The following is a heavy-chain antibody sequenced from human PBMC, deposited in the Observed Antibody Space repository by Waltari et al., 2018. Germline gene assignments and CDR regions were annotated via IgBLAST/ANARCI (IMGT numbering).Heavy chain of an antibody. CDR1: GDSISNYY. D-gene: IGHD2-15*01. J-gene: IGHJ6*03. CDR2: ISYSGST. CDR3: AKGSEGSYCSGGTCYSYYYMDV. V-gene: IGHV4-59*01. Sequence: QVQLQESGPGLVKPAETLSLTCTVSGDSISNYYCSWIRQPPGKGLEWIGYISYSGSTTYSPSLKSRVTITVDTSKKQFSVKLNFVTAADTAVYYCAKGSEGSYCSGGTCYSYYYMDVWGKGTTVTVSS.